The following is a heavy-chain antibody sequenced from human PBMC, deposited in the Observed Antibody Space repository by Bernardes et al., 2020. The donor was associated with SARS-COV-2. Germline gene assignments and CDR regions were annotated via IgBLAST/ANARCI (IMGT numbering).Heavy chain of an antibody. V-gene: IGHV1-18*04. CDR1: GYTFTNYG. D-gene: IGHD2-15*01. Sequence: ASVKVSCKASGYTFTNYGIGWVRQAPGHGLAWLGWIRGYNGNTNYARHLQDRVSMTIDISTNTAFMELRRLRSDDTAVYYCARVEGFCSGGTCFSLFYFDHWGQGTLVSVSS. CDR3: ARVEGFCSGGTCFSLFYFDH. J-gene: IGHJ4*02. CDR2: IRGYNGNT.